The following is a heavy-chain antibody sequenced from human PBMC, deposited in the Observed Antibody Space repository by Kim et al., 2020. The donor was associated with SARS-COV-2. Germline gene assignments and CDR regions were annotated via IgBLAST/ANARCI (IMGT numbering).Heavy chain of an antibody. CDR1: GYTFTGYY. J-gene: IGHJ6*02. D-gene: IGHD3-3*01. Sequence: ASVKVSCKASGYTFTGYYMHWVRQAPGQGLEWMGWINPNSGGTNYAQKFQGRVTMTRDTSISTAYMELSRLRSDDTAVYYCRNDFWSGYPDPDYYYYGMDVWGQGTTVTVSS. CDR2: INPNSGGT. CDR3: RNDFWSGYPDPDYYYYGMDV. V-gene: IGHV1-2*02.